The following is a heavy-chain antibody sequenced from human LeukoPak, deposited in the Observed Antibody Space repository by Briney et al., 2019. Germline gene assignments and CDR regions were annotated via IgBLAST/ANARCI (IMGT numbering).Heavy chain of an antibody. CDR3: AKDTRGPIAVAAPSYP. V-gene: IGHV3-23*01. D-gene: IGHD6-19*01. CDR1: GFTFSSYA. J-gene: IGHJ5*02. Sequence: GGSLRLSCAASGFTFSSYAMSWVRQAPGKGLEWVSAISGSGGSTYYADSVKGRFTIPRDNSKNSLYLQMNSLRTEDTALYYCAKDTRGPIAVAAPSYPWGQRTLVTDSS. CDR2: ISGSGGST.